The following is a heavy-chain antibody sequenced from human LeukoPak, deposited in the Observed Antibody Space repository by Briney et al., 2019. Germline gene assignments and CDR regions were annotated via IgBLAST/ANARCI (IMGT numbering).Heavy chain of an antibody. J-gene: IGHJ5*02. D-gene: IGHD3-10*01. CDR2: INHRGGP. Sequence: PSETLSLTCAVYGGSFSGYYWSWIRHPPGKGLEWMGEINHRGGPKYNPSLKSRVTISVEPSKSQFSLKLSSVTAADTAVYYCARHDTTSGTYYRRRTWFDPWGQGTLVTVSS. V-gene: IGHV4-34*01. CDR1: GGSFSGYY. CDR3: ARHDTTSGTYYRRRTWFDP.